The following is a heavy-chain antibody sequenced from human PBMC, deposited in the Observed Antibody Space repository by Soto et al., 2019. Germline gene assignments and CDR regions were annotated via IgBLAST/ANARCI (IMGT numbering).Heavy chain of an antibody. J-gene: IGHJ4*02. CDR2: IYYNGNT. Sequence: QVQLQESGPGLVKPSETLSLTCSVSGGSISNHYWSWIRQPPGKGLEWIGYIYYNGNTNYNPSLKSPVTSTVDTSRNQIPLTLSTVTAADTAVYYCTRANWYSEYWGQGTLVTVSS. CDR1: GGSISNHY. V-gene: IGHV4-59*11. D-gene: IGHD7-27*01. CDR3: TRANWYSEY.